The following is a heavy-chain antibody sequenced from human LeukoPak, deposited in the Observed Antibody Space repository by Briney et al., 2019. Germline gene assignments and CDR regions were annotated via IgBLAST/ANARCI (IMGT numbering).Heavy chain of an antibody. D-gene: IGHD6-13*01. CDR2: MHPDGSDK. CDR1: GFIFRVYW. Sequence: GGSLRLSCAASGFIFRVYWMSWVRQAPGKGLEWVANMHPDGSDKYYVDSVKGRFTISRDNAKNSLYLQMNSLRAEDTAVYYCAKEHIAPPAAFDIWGQGTLVTVSS. CDR3: AKEHIAPPAAFDI. J-gene: IGHJ3*02. V-gene: IGHV3-7*05.